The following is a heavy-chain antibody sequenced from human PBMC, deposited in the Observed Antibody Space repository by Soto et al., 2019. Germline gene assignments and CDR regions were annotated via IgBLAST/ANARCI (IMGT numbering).Heavy chain of an antibody. CDR1: GFTFRTYT. J-gene: IGHJ6*02. V-gene: IGHV3-21*01. CDR2: IRGFSPYT. Sequence: PWGSLRLSCISSGFTFRTYTMNWVRQAPGKGLEWVSGIRGFSPYTFYAESVKGRFTISRDNAKNSLYLQMDSLRADDTAVYYCARDRGYDAFGYYYSAMDVWGQGTTVTVSS. D-gene: IGHD3-10*01. CDR3: ARDRGYDAFGYYYSAMDV.